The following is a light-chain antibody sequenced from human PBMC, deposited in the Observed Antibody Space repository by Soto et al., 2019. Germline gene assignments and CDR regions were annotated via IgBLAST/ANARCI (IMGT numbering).Light chain of an antibody. V-gene: IGKV1-13*02. CDR2: GAS. CDR1: QGIGNA. CDR3: QNFDSAPQT. Sequence: AIQMTQSPSSLSASVGDRVTISCRASQGIGNALGWYQQKPGKPPKVLIYGASKRATGIPDRFRGSGSGSEFTLTISSLQPEDVATYYCQNFDSAPQTFGQGTKVDI. J-gene: IGKJ1*01.